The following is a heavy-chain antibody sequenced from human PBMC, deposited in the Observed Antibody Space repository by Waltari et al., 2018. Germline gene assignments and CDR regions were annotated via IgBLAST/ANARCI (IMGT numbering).Heavy chain of an antibody. J-gene: IGHJ3*02. CDR2: IYYSGST. CDR3: ARPGGSSSSSGAFDI. D-gene: IGHD6-6*01. V-gene: IGHV4-39*01. CDR1: GGSISSSSYY. Sequence: QLQLQESGPGLVKPSETLSLTCTVSGGSISSSSYYWGWIRPPPGKGLEWIGSIYYSGSTYYNPSLKSRVTISVDTSKNQFSLKLSSVTAADTAVYYCARPGGSSSSSGAFDIWGQGTMVTVSS.